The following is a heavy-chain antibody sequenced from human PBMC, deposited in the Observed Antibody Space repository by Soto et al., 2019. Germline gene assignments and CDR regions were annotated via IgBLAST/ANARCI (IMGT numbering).Heavy chain of an antibody. Sequence: EVQLLESAGGLVQPGGSLSLSCAASGFTFSSYAMRWVRQAPGKGLEWVSAISGSGGNTYYADSVKGRFTIARDTSKNTLFLQLNSLRAEDTAVYYWAKRAGTGCYPDYWGQGTLFPFAS. CDR1: GFTFSSYA. CDR3: AKRAGTGCYPDY. V-gene: IGHV3-23*01. D-gene: IGHD3-9*01. CDR2: ISGSGGNT. J-gene: IGHJ4*02.